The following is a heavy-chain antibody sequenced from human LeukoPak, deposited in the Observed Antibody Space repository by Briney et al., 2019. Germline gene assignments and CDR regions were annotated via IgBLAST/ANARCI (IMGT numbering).Heavy chain of an antibody. J-gene: IGHJ2*01. CDR3: AKDIGDYGDSKWYFDL. CDR1: GFTFNDYA. CDR2: ISWNSGNI. D-gene: IGHD4-17*01. Sequence: PGGSLRLSCAASGFTFNDYAMHWVRQAPGKGLEWVSGISWNSGNIGYADSVKGRFTTSRDNAKNSLYLQMNSLRPEDTALYYCAKDIGDYGDSKWYFDLWGRGTLVTVSS. V-gene: IGHV3-9*01.